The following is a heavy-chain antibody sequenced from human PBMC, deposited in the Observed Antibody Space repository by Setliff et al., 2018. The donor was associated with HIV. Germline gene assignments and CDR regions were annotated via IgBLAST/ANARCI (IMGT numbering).Heavy chain of an antibody. CDR2: IYTSGDT. D-gene: IGHD3-9*01. Sequence: SETLSLTCSVSGASINKGSYFWSWIRQPAGKGLEWMGRIYTSGDTDYNPSLKSRVTISIETSKSQFSLKLRSVTAADTAVYFCAREAEQSYDILTERLIEGPYVEHWGQGTLVTVSS. J-gene: IGHJ1*01. CDR1: GASINKGSYF. V-gene: IGHV4-61*02. CDR3: AREAEQSYDILTERLIEGPYVEH.